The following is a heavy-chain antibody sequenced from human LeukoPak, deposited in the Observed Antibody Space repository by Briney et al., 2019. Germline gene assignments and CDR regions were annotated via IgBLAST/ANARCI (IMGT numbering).Heavy chain of an antibody. CDR2: INLDGSDA. Sequence: GGSLRLSCAASGFTFSSYAMHWVRQAPGKGLVWGSRINLDGSDATYADSVKGRFTISRDNAKNTVSLQMNSLRAEDTAVYHCASSREATSNWFVYWGQGTLVTVSS. V-gene: IGHV3-74*03. CDR1: GFTFSSYA. J-gene: IGHJ5*01. CDR3: ASSREATSNWFVY. D-gene: IGHD2-2*01.